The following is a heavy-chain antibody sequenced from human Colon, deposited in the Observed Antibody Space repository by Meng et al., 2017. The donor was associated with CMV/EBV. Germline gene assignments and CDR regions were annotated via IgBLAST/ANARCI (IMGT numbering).Heavy chain of an antibody. Sequence: SETLSLTCTVSGGSVSSGSYYWSWIRQPPGKGLEWIGYIYYSGSTNYNPSLKSRVTISVDTSKNQFSLKLSSVTAADTAVYYCARAAEPPFAVLPPAIPTYYGMDVWGQGTTVTVSS. V-gene: IGHV4-61*01. CDR2: IYYSGST. CDR3: ARAAEPPFAVLPPAIPTYYGMDV. J-gene: IGHJ6*02. D-gene: IGHD2-2*02. CDR1: GGSVSSGSYY.